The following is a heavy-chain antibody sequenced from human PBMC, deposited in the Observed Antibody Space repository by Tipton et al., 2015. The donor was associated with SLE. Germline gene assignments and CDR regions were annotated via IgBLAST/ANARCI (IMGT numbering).Heavy chain of an antibody. D-gene: IGHD3-16*01. V-gene: IGHV4-34*01. CDR3: ARWARGFDY. J-gene: IGHJ4*02. CDR2: INHSGST. CDR1: GGSFSGYY. Sequence: TLSLTCAVYGGSFSGYYWSWIRQPPGKGLEWIGEINHSGSTNYNPSLKSRVTISVDTAKNQFSLKLSSVTAADTAVYYCARWARGFDYWGQGTLVTVSS.